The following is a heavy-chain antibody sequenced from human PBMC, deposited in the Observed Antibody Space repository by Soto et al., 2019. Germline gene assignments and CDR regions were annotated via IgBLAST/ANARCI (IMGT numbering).Heavy chain of an antibody. D-gene: IGHD3-16*01. V-gene: IGHV1-69*12. J-gene: IGHJ4*02. CDR2: IIPIFGTA. CDR3: ARGQTGGGWGYYFDY. Sequence: QVQLVQSGAEVKKPGSSVKVSCKASGGTFSSYAIDWVRQAPGQGLEWMGGIIPIFGTADYAQKFQGRVTSTADESTSTAYMELSSLRTEDTAVYYCARGQTGGGWGYYFDYWGQGTLVTVSS. CDR1: GGTFSSYA.